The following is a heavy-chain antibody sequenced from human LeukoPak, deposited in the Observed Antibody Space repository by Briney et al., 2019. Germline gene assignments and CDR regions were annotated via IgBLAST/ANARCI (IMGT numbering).Heavy chain of an antibody. CDR1: GGSFMGYY. CDR2: INHSGST. J-gene: IGHJ4*02. D-gene: IGHD2-15*01. Sequence: SETLSLTCAVYGGSFMGYYWGWIRHPPGKGLEWVGEINHSGSTNYNPSLKSRVTISVDTSKNQFSLKLSSVTAADTAVYYRARGRIGMVPRIYSIYFDYWGQGTLVTVSS. CDR3: ARGRIGMVPRIYSIYFDY. V-gene: IGHV4-34*01.